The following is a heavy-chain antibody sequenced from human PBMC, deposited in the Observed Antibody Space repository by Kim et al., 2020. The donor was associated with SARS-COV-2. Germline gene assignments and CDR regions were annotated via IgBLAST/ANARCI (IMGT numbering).Heavy chain of an antibody. V-gene: IGHV4-4*07. J-gene: IGHJ4*02. D-gene: IGHD6-13*01. CDR2: IYTSGNT. CDR1: GGSISGYY. CDR3: ARCLTAAGANNFDY. Sequence: SETLSLTCTVSGGSISGYYWTWIRQPAGKGLEWIGRIYTSGNTNYNPSLESRVTMSVDTSKTQFSLELTSVTAADTAVYYCARCLTAAGANNFDYWGQGT.